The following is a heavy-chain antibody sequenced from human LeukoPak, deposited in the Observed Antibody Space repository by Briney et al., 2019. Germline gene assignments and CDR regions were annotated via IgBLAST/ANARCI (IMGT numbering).Heavy chain of an antibody. CDR3: AKDIEASSSWYLPGWNYYYYGMDV. D-gene: IGHD6-13*01. CDR2: IKQDGSEK. J-gene: IGHJ6*02. Sequence: GGSLRLSCAASGFTFSSYWMSWVRQAPGKGLEWVANIKQDGSEKYYVDSVKGRFTISRDNAKNSLYLQMNSLRAEDTAVYYCAKDIEASSSWYLPGWNYYYYGMDVWGQGTTVTVSS. V-gene: IGHV3-7*01. CDR1: GFTFSSYW.